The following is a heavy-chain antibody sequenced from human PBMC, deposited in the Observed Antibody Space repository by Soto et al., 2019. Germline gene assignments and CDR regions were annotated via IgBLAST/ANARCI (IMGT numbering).Heavy chain of an antibody. V-gene: IGHV1-69*13. J-gene: IGHJ6*02. Sequence: SVKVSCKASGGTFSSYAISWVRQAPGQGLEWMGGIIPIFGTANYAQRFQGRVTITADESTSTAYMELSSLRSEDTAVYYCARELRGDYLYYYYYYGMDVWGQGTTVTVSS. CDR2: IIPIFGTA. D-gene: IGHD4-17*01. CDR1: GGTFSSYA. CDR3: ARELRGDYLYYYYYYGMDV.